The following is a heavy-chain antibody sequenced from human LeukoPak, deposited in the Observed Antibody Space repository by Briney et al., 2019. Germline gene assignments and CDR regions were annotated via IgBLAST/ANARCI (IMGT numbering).Heavy chain of an antibody. CDR2: ISWNSGSI. V-gene: IGHV3-9*01. Sequence: GRSLRLSCAASGFTFDDYAMHWVRQAPGKGLEWVSGISWNSGSIGYADSVKGRFTISRDNAENSLYLQMNSLRAEDTALYYCAKGGYYDILTGYYIWGQGTLVTVSS. D-gene: IGHD3-9*01. CDR3: AKGGYYDILTGYYI. CDR1: GFTFDDYA. J-gene: IGHJ4*02.